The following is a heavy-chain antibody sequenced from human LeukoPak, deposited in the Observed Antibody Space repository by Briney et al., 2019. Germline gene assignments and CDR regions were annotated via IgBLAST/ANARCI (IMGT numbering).Heavy chain of an antibody. D-gene: IGHD3-9*01. J-gene: IGHJ5*02. V-gene: IGHV3-21*01. CDR2: ISSSSSYI. CDR1: GLTFSSYS. Sequence: GGSLRLSCAASGLTFSSYSMNWVRQAPGKGLEWVSSISSSSSYIYYADSVKGRSTISRDNAKNSLYLQTNSLRAEDTAVYYCARGRREAYYDILTGGNWFDPWGQGTLVTVSS. CDR3: ARGRREAYYDILTGGNWFDP.